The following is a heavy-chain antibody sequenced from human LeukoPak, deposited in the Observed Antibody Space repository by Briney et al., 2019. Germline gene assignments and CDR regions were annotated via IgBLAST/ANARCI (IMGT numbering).Heavy chain of an antibody. Sequence: PSETLSLTCTVSGGSISSYYWSWIRQPPGKGLEWIGYIYYSGSTNYNPSLKSRVTISVDTSKNQFSLKLSSVTAADTAVYYCARTGYYYDSSGYYPLDYWGQGTLVTVSS. CDR2: IYYSGST. CDR3: ARTGYYYDSSGYYPLDY. J-gene: IGHJ4*02. CDR1: GGSISSYY. V-gene: IGHV4-59*01. D-gene: IGHD3-22*01.